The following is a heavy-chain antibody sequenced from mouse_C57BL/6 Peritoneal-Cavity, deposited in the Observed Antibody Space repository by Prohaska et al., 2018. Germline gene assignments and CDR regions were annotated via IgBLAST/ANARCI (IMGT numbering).Heavy chain of an antibody. V-gene: IGHV1-26*01. CDR1: GYTFTDYS. CDR2: INPNNGGT. D-gene: IGHD2-1*01. CDR3: ASDGNLDDYAMDY. Sequence: PGASVKISCTASGYTFTDYSMNWVKQSHGKSLEWIGDINPNNGGTSYNQKFKGKATLTVDKSSSTAYMELRSLTSEDSAVYYCASDGNLDDYAMDYWGQGTSVTVSS. J-gene: IGHJ4*01.